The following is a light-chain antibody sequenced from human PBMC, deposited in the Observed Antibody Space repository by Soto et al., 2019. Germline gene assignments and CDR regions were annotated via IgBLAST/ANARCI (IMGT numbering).Light chain of an antibody. CDR3: QQYGSSPLT. J-gene: IGKJ4*01. Sequence: EIVLTQSPGTLSLSPGERATLSCRASQSVTSTYLAWYQQKPGQAPRLLIYGASNRATGIPDRFTGSGSGTDFALTIRRLEPEDFAVYYCQQYGSSPLTFGGGRKVEIK. CDR1: QSVTSTY. V-gene: IGKV3-20*01. CDR2: GAS.